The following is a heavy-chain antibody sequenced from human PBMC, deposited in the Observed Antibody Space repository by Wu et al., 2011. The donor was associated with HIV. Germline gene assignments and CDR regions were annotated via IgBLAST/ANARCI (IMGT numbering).Heavy chain of an antibody. CDR2: STLTLVT. CDR1: GYTSTPT. Sequence: SGAEVKKPGASVTVSCKTSGYTSTPTICTGCGRPLDKALSGWDGSTLTLVTHTMHRVFQGRVTMTRDTSTTTVYMELSSLRSEDTAVYYCARAWEQLLCAYWGQGTLVTVSS. CDR3: ARAWEQLLCAY. J-gene: IGHJ4*02. V-gene: IGHV1-2*02. D-gene: IGHD1-26*01.